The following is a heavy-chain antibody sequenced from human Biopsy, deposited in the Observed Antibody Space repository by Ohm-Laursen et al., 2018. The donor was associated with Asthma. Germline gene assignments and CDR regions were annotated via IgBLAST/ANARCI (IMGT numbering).Heavy chain of an antibody. CDR3: ARGDSSGWSHYHFDY. CDR2: IYSGGTS. D-gene: IGHD6-19*01. Sequence: SLRLSCAASGFSFSNFAIHWVRQAPGKGLEWVSVIYSGGTSHTADSVRGRFTISRDFSKNTLHLQMHSLRVEDTAVYYCARGDSSGWSHYHFDYWGQGTLVTVSS. CDR1: GFSFSNFA. V-gene: IGHV3-53*01. J-gene: IGHJ4*02.